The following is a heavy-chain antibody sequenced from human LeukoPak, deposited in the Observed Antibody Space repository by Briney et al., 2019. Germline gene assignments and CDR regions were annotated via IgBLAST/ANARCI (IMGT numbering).Heavy chain of an antibody. CDR2: MSYNETN. D-gene: IGHD2-21*02. Sequence: SETLSLTCTVSVYSIDSDSTYYCRRFRHPPVKGLQLIDYMSYNETNNYNPSLNIPVTISEDTSKQRLPLNLNSVTTADTAMYYCARGRGDSGFYYYYVDVWGKGTTVTVSS. CDR3: ARGRGDSGFYYYYVDV. J-gene: IGHJ6*03. V-gene: IGHV4-61*03. CDR1: VYSIDSDSTYY.